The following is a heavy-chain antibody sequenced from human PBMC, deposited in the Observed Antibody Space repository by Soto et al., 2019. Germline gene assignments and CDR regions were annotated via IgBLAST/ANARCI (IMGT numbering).Heavy chain of an antibody. CDR1: GFTFRSSG. CDR2: ISYDGSNK. CDR3: AKEFHSWNYFDY. D-gene: IGHD1-20*01. V-gene: IGHV3-30*18. J-gene: IGHJ4*02. Sequence: SLRLACAACGFTFRSSGMDGARQAPGKGLEWVAVISYDGSNKFYADSVKGRFTISRDNFRNTLYLQMNSLRAEDTAVYYCAKEFHSWNYFDYWGQGTLVTVSS.